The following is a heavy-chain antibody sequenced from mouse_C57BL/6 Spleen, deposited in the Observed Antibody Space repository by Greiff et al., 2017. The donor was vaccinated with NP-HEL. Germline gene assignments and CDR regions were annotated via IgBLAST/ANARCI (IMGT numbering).Heavy chain of an antibody. CDR2: INPGSGGT. Sequence: QVQLQQSGAELVRPGTSVKVSCKASGYAFTNYLIEWVKQRPGQGLEWIGVINPGSGGTKYNAKFKGKATLTADKSSSTAYKQLGSLTSENSAVYVSARGQVVGDWDWVDYWGQGTTLTVSS. CDR3: ARGQVVGDWDWVDY. J-gene: IGHJ2*01. V-gene: IGHV1-54*01. CDR1: GYAFTNYL. D-gene: IGHD1-1*01.